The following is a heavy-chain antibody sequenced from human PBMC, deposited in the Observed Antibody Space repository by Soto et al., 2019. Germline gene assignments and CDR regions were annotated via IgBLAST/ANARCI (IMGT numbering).Heavy chain of an antibody. CDR2: INPNSGGT. CDR1: GYTFTGYY. D-gene: IGHD3-22*01. CDR3: ARSYYASSGSTY. V-gene: IGHV1-2*02. Sequence: VASVKVSCTDSGYTFTGYYRHWVRQAPGQGLEWMGWINPNSGGTNYAQMVQGRGTMTRGTSISTANIELSRLRSDDTAVYYCARSYYASSGSTYGGQGTLVTVSS. J-gene: IGHJ4*02.